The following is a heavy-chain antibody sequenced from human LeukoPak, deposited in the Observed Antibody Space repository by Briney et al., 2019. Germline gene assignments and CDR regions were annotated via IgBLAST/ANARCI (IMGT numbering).Heavy chain of an antibody. CDR2: INHSGST. J-gene: IGHJ4*02. CDR1: GGSFSSYY. Sequence: PSETLSLTCAVYGGSFSSYYWSWIRQPPGKGLEWIGEINHSGSTNYNPSLKSRVTISVDTSKNQFSLKLSSVTAADTAVYYCARGPVDYYGSGSLDYWGQGTLVTVSS. V-gene: IGHV4-34*01. CDR3: ARGPVDYYGSGSLDY. D-gene: IGHD3-10*01.